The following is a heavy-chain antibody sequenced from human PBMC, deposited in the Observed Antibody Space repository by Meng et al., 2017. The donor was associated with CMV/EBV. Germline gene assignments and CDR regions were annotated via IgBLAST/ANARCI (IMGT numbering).Heavy chain of an antibody. V-gene: IGHV4-4*07. CDR1: GGSISSYY. CDR2: IYTSGGT. J-gene: IGHJ4*02. D-gene: IGHD4-23*01. Sequence: VHLQESGPGLVKPSEPLSLTGTVAGGSISSYYWTWIRQPAGKGLEWIGRIYTSGGTNYNPSLKSRVTMSVDTSKNQFSLKLSSVTAADTAVYYCARVLRWNGVIDYWGQGTLVTVSS. CDR3: ARVLRWNGVIDY.